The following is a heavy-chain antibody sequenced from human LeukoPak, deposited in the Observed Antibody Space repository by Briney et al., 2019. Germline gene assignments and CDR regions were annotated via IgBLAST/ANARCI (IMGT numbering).Heavy chain of an antibody. Sequence: GASVKVSCKASGYTFTNSYIHWVRQAPGQVLEWMGLINPDGGNTNYAQDFQGRVTLTRDTSTSTVYMELSSLRSEDTAIYYCARIRGGYNDAYDLWGQGTVVTVPS. CDR2: INPDGGNT. J-gene: IGHJ3*01. CDR1: GYTFTNSY. D-gene: IGHD5-24*01. V-gene: IGHV1-46*01. CDR3: ARIRGGYNDAYDL.